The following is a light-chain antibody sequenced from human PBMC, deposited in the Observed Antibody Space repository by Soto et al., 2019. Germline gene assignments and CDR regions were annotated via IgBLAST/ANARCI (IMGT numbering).Light chain of an antibody. Sequence: QSALTQPASVSGSPGQSITISCAGTSSDVGGYNYVSWYQQYPGKAPKLMIYDVNSRPSGVSNRFSGSKSGNTASLTISGLQAEDEAEYYCSSSTGSSTHVLFGGGNKLTVL. CDR3: SSSTGSSTHVL. CDR1: SSDVGGYNY. CDR2: DVN. V-gene: IGLV2-14*01. J-gene: IGLJ2*01.